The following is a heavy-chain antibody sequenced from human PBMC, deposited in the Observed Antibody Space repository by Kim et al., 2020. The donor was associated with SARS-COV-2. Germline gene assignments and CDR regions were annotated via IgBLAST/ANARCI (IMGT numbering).Heavy chain of an antibody. CDR1: GFTFSTSS. CDR3: ARYPSRGLPIDS. Sequence: GGSLRLSCAASGFTFSTSSMNWVRQAPGKGLEWVSAISSASNYIYYADSVRGRFTISRDNAKNSLYLQMNSLRAEDTAVDYCARYPSRGLPIDSWGQGTL. J-gene: IGHJ4*02. V-gene: IGHV3-21*01. D-gene: IGHD5-12*01. CDR2: ISSASNYI.